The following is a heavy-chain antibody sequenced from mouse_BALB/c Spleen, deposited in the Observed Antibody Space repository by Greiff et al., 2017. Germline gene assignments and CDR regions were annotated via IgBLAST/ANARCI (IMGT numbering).Heavy chain of an antibody. Sequence: VQLKESGPELVKPGASVKMSCKASGYTFTSYVMHWVKQKPGQGLEWIGYINPYNDGTKYNEKFKGKATLTSDKSSSTAYMELSSLTSEDSAVYYCARGGVLWLRGAMDYWGQGTSVTVSS. CDR2: INPYNDGT. V-gene: IGHV1-14*01. CDR3: ARGGVLWLRGAMDY. J-gene: IGHJ4*01. D-gene: IGHD2-2*01. CDR1: GYTFTSYV.